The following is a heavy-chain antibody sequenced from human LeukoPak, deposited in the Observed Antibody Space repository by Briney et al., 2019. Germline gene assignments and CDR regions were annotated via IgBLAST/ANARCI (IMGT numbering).Heavy chain of an antibody. Sequence: TGGSLRLSCAASGFTFSSYSMNWIRQAPGKGLEWVSSISGSSSSLYYADSVKGRFTISRDNAKNSLYLQMNSLRAEDTAEYFCARGPVTDYWGQGTLVTVSS. CDR3: ARGPVTDY. CDR1: GFTFSSYS. J-gene: IGHJ4*02. V-gene: IGHV3-21*01. CDR2: ISGSSSSL.